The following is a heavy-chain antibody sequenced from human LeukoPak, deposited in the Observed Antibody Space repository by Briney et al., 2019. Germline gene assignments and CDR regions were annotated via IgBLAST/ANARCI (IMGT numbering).Heavy chain of an antibody. CDR2: ISGSGGST. CDR1: GFTFSSYA. CDR3: AKGGPGVAAGLMGFDY. D-gene: IGHD6-13*01. V-gene: IGHV3-23*01. Sequence: GGSLRLSCAASGFTFSSYAMSWVRQAPGKGLEWVSAISGSGGSTYYADSVKGRFTISRDNSKNTLYLQMNSPRAEDTAVYYCAKGGPGVAAGLMGFDYWGQGTLVTVSS. J-gene: IGHJ4*02.